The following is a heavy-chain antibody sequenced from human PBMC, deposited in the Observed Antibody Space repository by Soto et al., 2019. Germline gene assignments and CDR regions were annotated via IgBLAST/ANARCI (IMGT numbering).Heavy chain of an antibody. D-gene: IGHD3-3*01. CDR2: INHSGSN. Sequence: QVQLQQWGAGLLKPSETLSLTCAVYGGSFSGYYWSWIRQPPGKGLEWIGEINHSGSNNYNPSLKSRVTISVDPSKIQFSLKLRSVTAADTAVYYRARQRTFGEVMESSWFDTWGQGPLVTVSS. J-gene: IGHJ5*02. V-gene: IGHV4-34*01. CDR1: GGSFSGYY. CDR3: ARQRTFGEVMESSWFDT.